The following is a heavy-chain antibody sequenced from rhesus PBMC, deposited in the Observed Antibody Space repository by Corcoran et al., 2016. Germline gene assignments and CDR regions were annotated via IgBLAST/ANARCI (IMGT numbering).Heavy chain of an antibody. CDR3: ARDRRGYFLDY. CDR1: GGSVSSSNW. D-gene: IGHD2-15*01. J-gene: IGHJ4*01. Sequence: QVQLQESGPGLVKPSETLSLTCAVSGGSVSSSNWWSWIRQPPGKGLVWIGYISVSSGSTYYNPSLQSRVTIATATSKNQFSLQLSSVSAADTAVYYCARDRRGYFLDYWGQGVLVTVSS. V-gene: IGHV4-65*01. CDR2: ISVSSGST.